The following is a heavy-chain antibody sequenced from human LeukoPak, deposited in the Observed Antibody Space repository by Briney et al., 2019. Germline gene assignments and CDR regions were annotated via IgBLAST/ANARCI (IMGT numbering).Heavy chain of an antibody. Sequence: GGSLRLSCAASGFTFSSYGMHWVRQAPGKGLEWVAVIWYDGSNKYYADSVKGRFTISRDNSKNTLYLQMNSLRAEDTAVYYCARDSGFYGDYAGYFDYWGQGTLVTVSS. CDR1: GFTFSSYG. J-gene: IGHJ4*02. V-gene: IGHV3-33*01. D-gene: IGHD4-17*01. CDR2: IWYDGSNK. CDR3: ARDSGFYGDYAGYFDY.